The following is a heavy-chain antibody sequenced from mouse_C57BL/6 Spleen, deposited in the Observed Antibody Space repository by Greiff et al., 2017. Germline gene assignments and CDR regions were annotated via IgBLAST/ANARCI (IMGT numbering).Heavy chain of an antibody. V-gene: IGHV2-6-1*01. CDR2: IWSDGST. CDR1: GFSLSSYG. J-gene: IGHJ4*01. Sequence: VQLKQSGPGLVAPSQSLSITCTVSGFSLSSYGVHWVRQPPGKGLEWLVVIWSDGSTTYNSALKSRLSISKDNSKSQVFLKMNSLQTDDTAMYXCARQSPFLDGYAMDYWGQGASVTVSS. CDR3: ARQSPFLDGYAMDY.